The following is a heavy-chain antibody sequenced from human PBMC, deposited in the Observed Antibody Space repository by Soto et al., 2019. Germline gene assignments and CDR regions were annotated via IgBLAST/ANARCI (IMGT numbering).Heavy chain of an antibody. V-gene: IGHV3-7*01. J-gene: IGHJ6*03. Sequence: GGSLRLSCAASGFTFSSYRMSWVRQAPGKGLEWVANIKQDGGGKYYVNSVKGRFTISRDNSKNTVYLQMGSLRPEDMAVYYCARRARPDFYYMDVWGKGTTVTVSS. CDR2: IKQDGGGK. CDR3: ARRARPDFYYMDV. CDR1: GFTFSSYR. D-gene: IGHD6-6*01.